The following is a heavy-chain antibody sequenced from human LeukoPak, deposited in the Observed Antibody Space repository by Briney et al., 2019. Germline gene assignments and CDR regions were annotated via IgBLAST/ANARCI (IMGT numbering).Heavy chain of an antibody. J-gene: IGHJ5*02. CDR3: ARDRHSGYDWRRWFDP. Sequence: ASVKVSCKASGYTFTGYYMHWVRQAPGQGLEWMGWINPNSGGTNYAQKFQGRVTMTRDTSISTAYMELGRLRSDDTAVYYCARDRHSGYDWRRWFDPWGQGTLVTVSS. CDR1: GYTFTGYY. D-gene: IGHD5-12*01. V-gene: IGHV1-2*02. CDR2: INPNSGGT.